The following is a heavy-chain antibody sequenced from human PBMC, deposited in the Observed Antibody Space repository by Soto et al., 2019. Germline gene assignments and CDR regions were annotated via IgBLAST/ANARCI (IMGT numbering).Heavy chain of an antibody. CDR1: GGSVSSGSYY. Sequence: PSETLSVTCTVSGGSVSSGSYYWSWIRQPPGKGLEWIGYIYYSGSTNYNPSLKSRVTISVDTSKNQFSLKLTSVTAAATAVYYCARDRYSSSSGYYYYGMDVWGQGTKVTVSS. J-gene: IGHJ6*02. CDR2: IYYSGST. V-gene: IGHV4-61*01. D-gene: IGHD6-6*01. CDR3: ARDRYSSSSGYYYYGMDV.